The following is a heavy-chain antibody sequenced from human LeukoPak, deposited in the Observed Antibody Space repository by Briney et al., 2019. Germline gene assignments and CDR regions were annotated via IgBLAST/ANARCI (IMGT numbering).Heavy chain of an antibody. CDR3: ARDIDRGFGSGFDP. V-gene: IGHV3-74*01. J-gene: IGHJ5*02. CDR1: GFTFSNYW. CDR2: INSGGRST. Sequence: PGGSVTLSCAASGFTFSNYWMHWLPQDQGKGLVGVSRINSGGRSTRYADSGKGRFTISRDNAKNTLYLQMNSLRAEDTAVYYCARDIDRGFGSGFDPWGQGTLVTVSS. D-gene: IGHD3-10*01.